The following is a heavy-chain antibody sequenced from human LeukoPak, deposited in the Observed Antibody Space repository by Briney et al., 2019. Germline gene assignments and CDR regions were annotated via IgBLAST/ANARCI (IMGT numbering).Heavy chain of an antibody. CDR3: ASYGDGDYVHAFDI. J-gene: IGHJ3*02. D-gene: IGHD4-17*01. Sequence: PSEILSLTCTVSGGSISSGDYYWSWIRQPPGKGLEWIGYIYYSGSTYYNPSLKSRVTISVDTSKNQFSLKLSSVTAADTAVYYRASYGDGDYVHAFDIWGQGTMVTVSS. CDR1: GGSISSGDYY. CDR2: IYYSGST. V-gene: IGHV4-30-4*08.